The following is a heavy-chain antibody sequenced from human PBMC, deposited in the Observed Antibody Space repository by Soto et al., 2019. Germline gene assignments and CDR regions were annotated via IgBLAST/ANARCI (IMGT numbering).Heavy chain of an antibody. V-gene: IGHV1-69*13. CDR1: GDTFSSYA. CDR3: AKGPPRTTATAFYFDY. Sequence: ASVKVSCKASGDTFSSYAISWVRQAPGQGLEWMGGITPIFATANYAQKFQGRVTITADESTNTAYMGLSSLRSDDTAVYYCAKGPPRTTATAFYFDYWGPGTLVTVSS. J-gene: IGHJ4*01. D-gene: IGHD4-17*01. CDR2: ITPIFATA.